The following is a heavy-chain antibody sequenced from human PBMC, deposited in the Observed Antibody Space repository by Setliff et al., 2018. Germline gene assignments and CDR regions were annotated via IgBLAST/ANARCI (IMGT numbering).Heavy chain of an antibody. CDR2: ISPYTGNT. J-gene: IGHJ4*02. CDR3: ARINFYVSSGYYYASDY. Sequence: GASVKVSCKASGYSFTSYDINWVRLAAGQGLEWMGWISPYTGNTYSAQRFQGRVTLTTDTSTSTAYMEVKSLTSDDTAVYYCARINFYVSSGYYYASDYWGQGTLVTVSS. CDR1: GYSFTSYD. V-gene: IGHV1-18*01. D-gene: IGHD3-22*01.